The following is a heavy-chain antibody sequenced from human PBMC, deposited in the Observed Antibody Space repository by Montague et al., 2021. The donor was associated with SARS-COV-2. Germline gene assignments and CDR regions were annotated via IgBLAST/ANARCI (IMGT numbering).Heavy chain of an antibody. Sequence: ELEWVGSMHHRGNTYENPSLKNRLTISIDTSKNQFYLKLTPLTAADTAVYYCASQVAYLDYFDPWGQGTLVTVSS. CDR2: MHHRGNT. CDR3: ASQVAYLDYFDP. J-gene: IGHJ5*02. D-gene: IGHD4-11*01. V-gene: IGHV4-38-2*01.